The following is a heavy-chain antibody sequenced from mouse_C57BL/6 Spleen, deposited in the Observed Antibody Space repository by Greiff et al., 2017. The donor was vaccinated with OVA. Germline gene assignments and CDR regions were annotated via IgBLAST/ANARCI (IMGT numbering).Heavy chain of an antibody. Sequence: EVKLVESGGGLVKPGGSLKLSCAASGFTFSDYGMHWVRQAPEKGLEWVAYISSGSSTIYYADTVKGRFTISRDNAKNTLFLQMTSLRSEDTAMYYCARLLRDAMDYWGQGTSVTVSS. CDR2: ISSGSSTI. V-gene: IGHV5-17*01. CDR1: GFTFSDYG. CDR3: ARLLRDAMDY. D-gene: IGHD1-1*01. J-gene: IGHJ4*01.